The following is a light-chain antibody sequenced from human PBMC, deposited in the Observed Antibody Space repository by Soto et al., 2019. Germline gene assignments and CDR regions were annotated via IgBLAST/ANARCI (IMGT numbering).Light chain of an antibody. CDR2: EVS. CDR3: SSYTSSTTQYV. Sequence: QSVLTQPASVSGSPGQSITISCTGTSSDVGGYNYVSWYQQHPGKAPKLMIYEVSNRPSGVSNRFSGSKSGNTASLTISGLQAEDEADYYCSSYTSSTTQYVFGTGTKLTVL. CDR1: SSDVGGYNY. J-gene: IGLJ1*01. V-gene: IGLV2-14*01.